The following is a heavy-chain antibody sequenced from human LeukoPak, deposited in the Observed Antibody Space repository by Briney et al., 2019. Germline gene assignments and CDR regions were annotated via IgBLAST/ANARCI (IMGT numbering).Heavy chain of an antibody. CDR3: ARHYDSNSYGPGY. D-gene: IGHD3-22*01. CDR1: GFTFSSYS. J-gene: IGHJ4*01. Sequence: GGSLRLSCAASGFTFSSYSLNWVRQAPGKGLEWVSSISSSSSYIYYADSVKGRFTTSRDNAKNSLYLQMNSLRAEDTAVYYCARHYDSNSYGPGYWGQGTLVTVSS. CDR2: ISSSSSYI. V-gene: IGHV3-21*01.